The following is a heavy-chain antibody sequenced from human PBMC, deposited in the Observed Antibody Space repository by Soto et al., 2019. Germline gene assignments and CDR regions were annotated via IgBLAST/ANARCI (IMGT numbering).Heavy chain of an antibody. CDR2: IYYSGST. J-gene: IGHJ6*03. D-gene: IGHD3-10*01. V-gene: IGHV4-59*01. CDR3: ASGSEDYYYYYYMDV. CDR1: GGSISSYY. Sequence: SETLSLTCTVSGGSISSYYWSWIRQPPGKGLEWIGYIYYSGSTNYNPSLKSRVTISVDTSKNQFSLKLSSVTAADTAVYYCASGSEDYYYYYYMDVWGKGTTVTVSS.